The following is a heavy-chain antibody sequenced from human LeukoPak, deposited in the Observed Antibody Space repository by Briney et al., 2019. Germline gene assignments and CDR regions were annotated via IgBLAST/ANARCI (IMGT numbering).Heavy chain of an antibody. CDR3: ARDTPPTTVVTGGDRTYYYYYYMDV. Sequence: GGSLRLSCTVSGFTISAYWMSWVRQAPGKGLEWVSSISSSSSYIYYADSVKGRFTISRDNAKNSLYLQMNSLRAEDTAVYYCARDTPPTTVVTGGDRTYYYYYYMDVWGKGTTVTVSS. CDR1: GFTISAYW. CDR2: ISSSSSYI. V-gene: IGHV3-21*01. D-gene: IGHD4-23*01. J-gene: IGHJ6*03.